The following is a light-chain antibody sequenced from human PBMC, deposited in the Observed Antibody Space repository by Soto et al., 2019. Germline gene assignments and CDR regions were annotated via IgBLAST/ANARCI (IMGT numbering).Light chain of an antibody. J-gene: IGKJ1*01. V-gene: IGKV1-39*01. CDR1: QSISNY. CDR2: AAS. CDR3: QQSYSSPWT. Sequence: DIQMTQSPSSLSASVGERVTITCRASQSISNYLNWYQQKPGKAPNLLLYAASTLQSGVPSRFSGSGSGTDFTLTIISLQAEDFATYYCQQSYSSPWTFGQGTKVDIK.